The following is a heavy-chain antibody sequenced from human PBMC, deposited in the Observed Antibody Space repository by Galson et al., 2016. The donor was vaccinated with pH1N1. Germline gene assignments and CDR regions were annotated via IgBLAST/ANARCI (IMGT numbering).Heavy chain of an antibody. V-gene: IGHV3-53*01. D-gene: IGHD4/OR15-4a*01. CDR3: ARERANYPGDSFDI. J-gene: IGHJ3*02. CDR2: IYAGGAT. Sequence: SLRLSCAASGFTVSDSYMNWVRRAPGKGLEWVSVIYAGGATHYADSVKGRFTITRDTSKNTMYLQMNSLRVDDTAVYYCARERANYPGDSFDIWGQGTMVTVSS. CDR1: GFTVSDSY.